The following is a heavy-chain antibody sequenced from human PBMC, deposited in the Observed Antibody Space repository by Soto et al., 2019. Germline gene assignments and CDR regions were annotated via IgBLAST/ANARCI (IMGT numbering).Heavy chain of an antibody. Sequence: QITLKESGPTLVKPTQTLTLTCTFSGFSLSTTGVGVGWIRQPPGKALEWLALFYWDDDNLYSPSLKSRLTITKDPSKNQVVLTMTNMDPVDTGTYYCAKRRSYGDFHHWGQGTLVTVSS. D-gene: IGHD4-17*01. J-gene: IGHJ1*01. CDR3: AKRRSYGDFHH. V-gene: IGHV2-5*02. CDR1: GFSLSTTGVG. CDR2: FYWDDDN.